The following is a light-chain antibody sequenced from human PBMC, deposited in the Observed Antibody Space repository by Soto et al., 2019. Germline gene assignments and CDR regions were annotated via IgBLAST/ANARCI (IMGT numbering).Light chain of an antibody. CDR1: RSPTRW. CDR3: QQYSTFWT. V-gene: IGKV1-5*03. CDR2: ETS. J-gene: IGKJ1*01. Sequence: DIPMSQSPSTLSASVGDRVTITCRASRSPTRWLAWYQQKPGRAPKLLIYETSILQSGVPSRFSGSGSGTDFTLTISGVQPDDIATYYCQQYSTFWTFGQGTRVEVK.